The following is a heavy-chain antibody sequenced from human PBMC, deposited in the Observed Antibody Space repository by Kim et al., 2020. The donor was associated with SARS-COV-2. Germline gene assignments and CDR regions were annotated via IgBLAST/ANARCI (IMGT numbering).Heavy chain of an antibody. V-gene: IGHV3-30*18. D-gene: IGHD3-10*01. CDR1: GFTFSSYG. CDR2: ISYDGSNK. CDR3: AKDQVYYYGSGSYFFDY. J-gene: IGHJ4*02. Sequence: GGSLRLSCAASGFTFSSYGMHWVRQAPGKGLEWVAVISYDGSNKYYADSVKGRFTISRDNSKNTLYLQMNSLRAEDTAVYYCAKDQVYYYGSGSYFFDYWGQGTLVTVSS.